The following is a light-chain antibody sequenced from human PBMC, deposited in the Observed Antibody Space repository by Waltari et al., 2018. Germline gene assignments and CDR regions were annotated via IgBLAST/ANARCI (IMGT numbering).Light chain of an antibody. CDR2: DAS. V-gene: IGKV3-15*01. CDR1: QSVSSN. J-gene: IGKJ3*01. Sequence: EIVMTQSTGTLSLSHGERATLSCRATQSVSSNLAWYQQKPGQPPRLLIYDASTRATGIPARFSGSGSGTEFTLTISSLQSEDFAVYYCQHYNKWSGAFGPGTKVDIK. CDR3: QHYNKWSGA.